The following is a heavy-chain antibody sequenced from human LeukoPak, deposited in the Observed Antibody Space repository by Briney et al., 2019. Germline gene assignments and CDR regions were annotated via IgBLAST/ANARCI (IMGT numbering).Heavy chain of an antibody. CDR2: INHSGTT. CDR3: ASHYSSGSYRYTGSFDS. Sequence: SETLSLTCAVYGGSFSDYYWSWIRQPPGKGLEWIGEINHSGTTNYSPSLKSRVSISVDTSRNQFSLKLNSVTAADAAMYYCASHYSSGSYRYTGSFDSWGQGMLVNVSS. V-gene: IGHV4-34*01. D-gene: IGHD3-16*02. J-gene: IGHJ4*02. CDR1: GGSFSDYY.